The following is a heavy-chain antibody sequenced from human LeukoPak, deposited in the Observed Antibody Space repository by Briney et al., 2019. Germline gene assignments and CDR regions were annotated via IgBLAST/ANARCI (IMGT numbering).Heavy chain of an antibody. CDR2: IKRKTEGGTT. CDR3: ATDLLDY. V-gene: IGHV3-15*01. J-gene: IGHJ4*02. CDR1: GFTFSNAW. Sequence: GGSLRLSCAASGFTFSNAWMSWVRQAPGKGLEWVGRIKRKTEGGTTEYAAPVKGRFTISRDDSENTLYLQMSSLKTEDTAMYYCATDLLDYWGQGTLVTVSS.